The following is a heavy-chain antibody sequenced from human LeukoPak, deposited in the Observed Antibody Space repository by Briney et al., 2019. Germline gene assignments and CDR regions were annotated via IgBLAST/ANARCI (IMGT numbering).Heavy chain of an antibody. J-gene: IGHJ4*02. Sequence: GGSLRLSCAASGFAFSSYSMNWVRQAPGKGLEWVSAIRGSGGSTYYADSVKGRFTISRDNSKNILYLQMNSLRAEDTAVYYCAKVRSDYYDILTGNYNPLFDYWGQGTLVTVSS. V-gene: IGHV3-23*01. D-gene: IGHD3-9*01. CDR2: IRGSGGST. CDR3: AKVRSDYYDILTGNYNPLFDY. CDR1: GFAFSSYS.